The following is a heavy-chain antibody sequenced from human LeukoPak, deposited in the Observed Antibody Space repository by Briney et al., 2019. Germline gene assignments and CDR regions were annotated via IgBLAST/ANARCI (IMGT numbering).Heavy chain of an antibody. D-gene: IGHD4-11*01. Sequence: GGSLRLSCAASGFTFSSYALSWVRQAPGKGLEWVSGLSDAGSRIYCADSVKGRFTISRDNSKNTLYLQMNSLRAEDTALYYCAKDYKVTRGDFFDYWGQGALVTVSS. CDR3: AKDYKVTRGDFFDY. CDR1: GFTFSSYA. V-gene: IGHV3-23*01. J-gene: IGHJ4*02. CDR2: LSDAGSRI.